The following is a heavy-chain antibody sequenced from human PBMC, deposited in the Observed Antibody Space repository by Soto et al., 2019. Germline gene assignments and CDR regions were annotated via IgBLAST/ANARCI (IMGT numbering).Heavy chain of an antibody. D-gene: IGHD4-17*01. V-gene: IGHV1-18*04. CDR1: GYAFVGYA. CDR2: VSAYSGHT. J-gene: IGHJ4*02. Sequence: GASVKVSCKASGYAFVGYAISWVRQAPGQGLEWMGWVSAYSGHTDYAQNLQGRVSMTTETSTSTAYMELGSLTSDDTAVYYCARPSGSYGDYAWSLAYWGQGTLVTVSS. CDR3: ARPSGSYGDYAWSLAY.